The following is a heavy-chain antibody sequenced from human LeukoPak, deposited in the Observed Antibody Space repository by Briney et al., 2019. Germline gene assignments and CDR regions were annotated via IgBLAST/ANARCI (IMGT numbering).Heavy chain of an antibody. Sequence: ASVKVSCKASGYTFTGYYMHWVRQAPGQGLEWVGWINPNSGGTNYAQKFQGWITMTRDTSISTAYMELSRLRSDDTAVYYCARDLADSSGYYYGHYYGMDVWGQGTTVTVSS. D-gene: IGHD3-22*01. CDR3: ARDLADSSGYYYGHYYGMDV. V-gene: IGHV1-2*04. J-gene: IGHJ6*02. CDR1: GYTFTGYY. CDR2: INPNSGGT.